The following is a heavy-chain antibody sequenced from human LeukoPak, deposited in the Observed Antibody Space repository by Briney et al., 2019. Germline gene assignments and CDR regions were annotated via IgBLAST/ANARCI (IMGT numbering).Heavy chain of an antibody. Sequence: ASVKVSCKASGYTFTSYGISWVRQAPGQGLEWMGWISAYNGNTNYAQKLQGRVTMTTDTSTSTAYMELRSLRSDDTAVYYRARDGVRGGYYYYMDVWGKGTTVTVSS. CDR3: ARDGVRGGYYYYMDV. CDR1: GYTFTSYG. D-gene: IGHD3-10*02. V-gene: IGHV1-18*01. CDR2: ISAYNGNT. J-gene: IGHJ6*03.